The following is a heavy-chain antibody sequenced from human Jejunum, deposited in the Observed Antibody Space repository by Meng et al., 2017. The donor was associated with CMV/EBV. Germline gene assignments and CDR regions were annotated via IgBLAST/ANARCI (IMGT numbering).Heavy chain of an antibody. J-gene: IGHJ3*01. D-gene: IGHD3-16*01. CDR2: ISWDGADT. Sequence: APGFDFEDYSLHWVRQAPGKSLEWVSLISWDGADTLYADSVRGRFTISRDNSKTSLYLHMSSLRADDTAFYYCATIGGLQAFDFWGQGTMVTVSS. CDR3: ATIGGLQAFDF. V-gene: IGHV3-43*01. CDR1: GFDFEDYS.